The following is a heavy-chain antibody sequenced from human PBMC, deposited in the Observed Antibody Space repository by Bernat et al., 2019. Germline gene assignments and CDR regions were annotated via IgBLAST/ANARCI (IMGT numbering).Heavy chain of an antibody. V-gene: IGHV2-70*15. D-gene: IGHD5/OR15-5a*01. CDR1: GFSLSTSGMC. CDR2: IDWDDDK. Sequence: QVTLRESGPALVKPTQTLTLTCTFSGFSLSTSGMCVSWIRQPPGKALEWLARIDWDDDKYYSTSLKTRLTISKDTSKNQVVLTMTIMDPVDTATYYCARSRASTTVYGYYYYMDVWGKGTTVTVSS. J-gene: IGHJ6*03. CDR3: ARSRASTTVYGYYYYMDV.